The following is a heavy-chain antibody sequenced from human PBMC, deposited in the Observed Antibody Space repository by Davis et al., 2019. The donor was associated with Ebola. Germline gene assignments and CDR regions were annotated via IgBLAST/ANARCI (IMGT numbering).Heavy chain of an antibody. D-gene: IGHD3-10*01. CDR3: ARIPETHGSGTYDV. CDR2: LKGDGSVK. J-gene: IGHJ6*02. CDR1: GFTFSSYW. Sequence: PGGSLRLSCAASGFTFSSYWMTWVRLAPGKGLEWVANLKGDGSVKNYVDSVKGRFIISRDNAKNSLYLQMNSLRAEDTAVYYCARIPETHGSGTYDVWGQGTTVTVSS. V-gene: IGHV3-7*01.